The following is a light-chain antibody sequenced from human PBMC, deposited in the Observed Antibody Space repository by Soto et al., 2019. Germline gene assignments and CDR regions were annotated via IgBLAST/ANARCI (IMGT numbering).Light chain of an antibody. CDR1: SSNIGSNT. J-gene: IGLJ1*01. CDR3: AAWDDRLNGYV. V-gene: IGLV1-44*01. Sequence: QSVLTQPPSASGTPGQRVTISCSGSSSNIGSNTVNWYQQLPGTAPKLLIYSNNHRPSGVPDRFTGSNAGTSASLAISGLKFEDGADYYCAAWDDRLNGYVFGTGTKLTVL. CDR2: SNN.